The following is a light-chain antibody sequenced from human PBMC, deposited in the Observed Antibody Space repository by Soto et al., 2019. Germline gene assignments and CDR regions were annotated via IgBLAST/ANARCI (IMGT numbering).Light chain of an antibody. CDR2: HVS. CDR1: SGDVGAYNF. V-gene: IGLV2-14*03. CDR3: SSYAGSDTFV. Sequence: QSALTQPASVSGSPGQSITISCTGTSGDVGAYNFVSWYQQHPGKAPKLIVYHVSDRPSGFSSRFSGSKSGNSASLTTSGLHAEDEADYYCSSYAGSDTFVFGTGTKLTVL. J-gene: IGLJ1*01.